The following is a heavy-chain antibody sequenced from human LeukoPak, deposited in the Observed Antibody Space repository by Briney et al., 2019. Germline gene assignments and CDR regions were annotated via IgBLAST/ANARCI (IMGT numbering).Heavy chain of an antibody. V-gene: IGHV3-74*01. Sequence: PGGSLRLSCAASGFTFSSYWMHWVRQAPGKGLVWVSRINSDGSSTSYADSVKGRFTISGDNAKNTLYLQMNSLRAEDTAVYYCAREASDGDDFDYWGQGTLVTVSS. J-gene: IGHJ4*02. CDR3: AREASDGDDFDY. CDR1: GFTFSSYW. CDR2: INSDGSST. D-gene: IGHD4-17*01.